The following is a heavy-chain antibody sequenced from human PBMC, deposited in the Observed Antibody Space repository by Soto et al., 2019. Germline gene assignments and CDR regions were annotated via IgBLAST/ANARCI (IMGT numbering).Heavy chain of an antibody. CDR3: ASLFGGVIVRSDY. D-gene: IGHD3-16*02. CDR1: GGSISSYY. Sequence: SETLSLTCTVSGGSISSYYWSWIRQPPGKGLEWIGYIYYSGSTNYNPSLKSRVTISVDTSKNQFSLKLSSVTAADTAVYYCASLFGGVIVRSDYWGQGTLVTVSS. J-gene: IGHJ4*02. V-gene: IGHV4-59*08. CDR2: IYYSGST.